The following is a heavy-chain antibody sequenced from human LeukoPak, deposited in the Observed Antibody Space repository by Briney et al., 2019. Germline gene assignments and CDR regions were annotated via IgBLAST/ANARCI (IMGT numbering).Heavy chain of an antibody. CDR2: IKQDGSVK. V-gene: IGHV3-7*01. CDR1: GFIFRNYW. Sequence: QPGGSLRLSCEASGFIFRNYWMSWVRQAPGKGLEWVANIKQDGSVKNYVDSMEGRFIISRDNAKNLLYLQMNSLGAEDTAVYYCVRTSRSISSDYWGQGTQVTVSS. J-gene: IGHJ4*02. D-gene: IGHD3-3*02. CDR3: VRTSRSISSDY.